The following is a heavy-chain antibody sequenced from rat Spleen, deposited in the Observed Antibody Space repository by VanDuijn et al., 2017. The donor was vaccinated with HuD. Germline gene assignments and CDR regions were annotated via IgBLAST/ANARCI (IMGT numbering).Heavy chain of an antibody. D-gene: IGHD2-2*01. CDR3: ARAGYLRDWYFDF. CDR1: GFTFSDFF. V-gene: IGHV5-29*01. J-gene: IGHJ1*01. CDR2: MSYDGSST. Sequence: EVQMVESGGGLVQPGRSLKLSCAASGFTFSDFFMAWVRQAPTKGLEWVATMSYDGSSTYYRDSVKGRFIISRDNAKSTLYLQMDSLRSEDSATYSCARAGYLRDWYFDFWGPGTMVTVSS.